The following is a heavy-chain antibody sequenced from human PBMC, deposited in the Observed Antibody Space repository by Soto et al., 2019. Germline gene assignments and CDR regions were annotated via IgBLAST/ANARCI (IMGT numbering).Heavy chain of an antibody. CDR3: ARFPQTAIVGAADFDY. Sequence: QVQLVQYGAEVKKPGSAVKVSFKSCGGTFSSYIISWVRQAPGQGLEWMGRIIPILGIANYAQKFQGRVQITADTSTSTAYMELSSLSSEDTAVYYCARFPQTAIVGAADFDYWGQGTLVTVSS. J-gene: IGHJ4*02. V-gene: IGHV1-69*02. CDR1: GGTFSSYI. D-gene: IGHD1-26*01. CDR2: IIPILGIA.